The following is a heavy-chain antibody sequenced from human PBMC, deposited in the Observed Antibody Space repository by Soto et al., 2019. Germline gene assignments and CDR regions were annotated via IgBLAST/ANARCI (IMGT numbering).Heavy chain of an antibody. Sequence: PSETLSLTCAVYSGSFSGYYWSWIRQPPGKGLEWIGEINHSGSTNYNPSLKSRVTISVDTSKNQFSLKLSSVTAADTAVYYCARGQDYDFWSGYYQNWFDPWGQGTLVTVSS. V-gene: IGHV4-34*01. J-gene: IGHJ5*02. CDR2: INHSGST. CDR1: SGSFSGYY. D-gene: IGHD3-3*01. CDR3: ARGQDYDFWSGYYQNWFDP.